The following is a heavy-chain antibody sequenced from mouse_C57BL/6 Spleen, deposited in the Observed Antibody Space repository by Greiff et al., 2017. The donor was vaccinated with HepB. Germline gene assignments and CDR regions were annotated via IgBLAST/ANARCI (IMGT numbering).Heavy chain of an antibody. Sequence: VVKPGASVKISCKASGYAFSSSWMNWVKQRPGKGLEWIGRIYPGDGDTNYNGKFKGKATLTADKSSSTAYMQPSSLTSEDSAVYFCARDFDYWGQGTTLTVSS. CDR2: IYPGDGDT. J-gene: IGHJ2*01. CDR3: ARDFDY. V-gene: IGHV1-82*01. CDR1: GYAFSSSW.